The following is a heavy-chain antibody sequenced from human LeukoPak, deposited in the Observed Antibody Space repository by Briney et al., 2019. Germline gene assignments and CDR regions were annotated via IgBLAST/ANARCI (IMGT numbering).Heavy chain of an antibody. CDR1: GYRFTNYW. Sequence: GESLQISCEASGYRFTNYWIGWVRQMPGKGLEWMGIIYPGDSDTRYSPSFQGQVTISADKSISTAYLQWSSLKASDTAVYYCARWAATGIGLDYWGQGTLDTVSS. V-gene: IGHV5-51*01. D-gene: IGHD6-13*01. CDR3: ARWAATGIGLDY. J-gene: IGHJ4*02. CDR2: IYPGDSDT.